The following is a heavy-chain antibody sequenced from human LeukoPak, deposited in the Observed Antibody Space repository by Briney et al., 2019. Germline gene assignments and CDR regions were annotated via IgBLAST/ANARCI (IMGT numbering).Heavy chain of an antibody. CDR3: AGHQADLFGSQYYRMDL. CDR1: GGSISSYY. V-gene: IGHV4-59*08. D-gene: IGHD3-10*02. J-gene: IGHJ6*02. CDR2: IYYSGST. Sequence: SETLSLTCTVSGGSISSYYWSWIRQPPGKGLEWIGYIYYSGSTNYNPSLKSRVTISVDTSKNQFSLKLSSVTAADTAVYYCAGHQADLFGSQYYRMDLWGQGTTVTVSS.